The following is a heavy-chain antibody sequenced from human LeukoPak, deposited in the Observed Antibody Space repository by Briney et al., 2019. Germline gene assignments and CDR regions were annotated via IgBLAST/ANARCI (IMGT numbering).Heavy chain of an antibody. V-gene: IGHV4-59*01. CDR1: GGSFSDYY. CDR2: MYNKGST. D-gene: IGHD6-19*01. Sequence: SETLSLTCAVFGGSFSDYYWSWIRQPPGKGLEWIGYMYNKGSTSYNPSLKSRVTISVDTSKNQFSLKVRSVTAADTAVYYCARDRPGIAVAGDALDIWGQGTMVTISS. J-gene: IGHJ3*02. CDR3: ARDRPGIAVAGDALDI.